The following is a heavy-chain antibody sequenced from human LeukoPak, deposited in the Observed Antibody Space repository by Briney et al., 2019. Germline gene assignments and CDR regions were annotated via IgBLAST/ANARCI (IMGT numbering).Heavy chain of an antibody. CDR2: IYHSGST. CDR3: ARVGESLRFLEWPLDY. J-gene: IGHJ4*02. CDR1: GGSISSGGYY. D-gene: IGHD3-3*01. V-gene: IGHV4-30-2*01. Sequence: PSETLSLTCTVSGGSISSGGYYWSWIRQPPGKGLEWIGYIYHSGSTYYNPSLKSRVTISVDRSKNQFSLKLSSVTAADTAVYYCARVGESLRFLEWPLDYWGQGTLVTVSS.